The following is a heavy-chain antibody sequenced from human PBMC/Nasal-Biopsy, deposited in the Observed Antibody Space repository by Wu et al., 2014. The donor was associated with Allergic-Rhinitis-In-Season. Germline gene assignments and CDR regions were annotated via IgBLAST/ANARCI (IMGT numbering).Heavy chain of an antibody. CDR1: GASISNNYY. CDR2: VYHTGDR. D-gene: IGHD2-2*01. V-gene: IGHV4-38-2*02. CDR3: ATGGKDCTTTNCRFSGALW. J-gene: IGHJ4*02. Sequence: TLSLTCTVSGASISNNYYWGWIRQPPGKGLEWIGSVYHTGDRYYHPSLKSRVTISVDTSNNKFSLRLTSVTAADTAMYFCATGGKDCTTTNCRFSGALWWGQGTQVTVSS.